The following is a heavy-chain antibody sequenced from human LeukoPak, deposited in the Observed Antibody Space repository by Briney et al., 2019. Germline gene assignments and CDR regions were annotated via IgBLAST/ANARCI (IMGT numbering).Heavy chain of an antibody. J-gene: IGHJ4*02. CDR1: GYTFTSYG. CDR3: ARSLQSSGDFDY. D-gene: IGHD3-10*01. V-gene: IGHV1-18*01. CDR2: ISAYNGNT. Sequence: ASVKVSCKASGYTFTSYGISWVRQAPGQGLEWMGWISAYNGNTNYAQKPQGRVTMTTDTSTSTAYMELRSLRSDDAAVYYCARSLQSSGDFDYWGQETLVTVSS.